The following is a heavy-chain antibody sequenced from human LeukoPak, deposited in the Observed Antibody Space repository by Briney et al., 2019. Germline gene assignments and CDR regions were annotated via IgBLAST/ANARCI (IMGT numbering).Heavy chain of an antibody. D-gene: IGHD1-1*01. Sequence: SGPTLVKPTQTLTLTCTFSGFSFSSGGVGVGWIRQPPGKALEWLALIYWDDDERYSQSLKSRLTITKDTSKNQVVLTMTNMDPVDTATYYCAHKGTRGAPFDYWGQGALVTVSS. CDR1: GFSFSSGGVG. CDR3: AHKGTRGAPFDY. V-gene: IGHV2-5*02. CDR2: IYWDDDE. J-gene: IGHJ4*02.